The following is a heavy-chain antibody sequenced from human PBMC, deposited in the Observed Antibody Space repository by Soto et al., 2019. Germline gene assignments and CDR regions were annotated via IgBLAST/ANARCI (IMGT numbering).Heavy chain of an antibody. V-gene: IGHV3-33*01. D-gene: IGHD4-4*01. CDR2: IWYDRSNK. Sequence: GGSLRLSCAASGFTFSSYGMHWVRQAPGKGLEWVAVIWYDRSNKYYADSVKGRFTISRDNSKNTLYLQMNSLRAEDTAVYYCARDFNYEEYYYGMDVWGQGTTVTVSS. J-gene: IGHJ6*02. CDR1: GFTFSSYG. CDR3: ARDFNYEEYYYGMDV.